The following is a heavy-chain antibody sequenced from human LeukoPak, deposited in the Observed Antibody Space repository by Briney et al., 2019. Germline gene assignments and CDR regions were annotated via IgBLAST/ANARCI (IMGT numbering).Heavy chain of an antibody. V-gene: IGHV1-18*01. D-gene: IGHD1-26*01. CDR2: ISAYNGDT. CDR3: AKVSVGATDSYYFDH. Sequence: RASVRVSCKTSGFTFTNYGISWVRQAPGQGLEWMGWISAYNGDTKYAQKLQGRVTMTTETSTSTAYMELRSLRSDDTAVYYCAKVSVGATDSYYFDHWGQGTLVTVSS. CDR1: GFTFTNYG. J-gene: IGHJ4*02.